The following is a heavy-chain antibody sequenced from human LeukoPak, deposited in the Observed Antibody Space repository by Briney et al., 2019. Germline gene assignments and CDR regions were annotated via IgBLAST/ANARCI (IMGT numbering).Heavy chain of an antibody. Sequence: GASVKVSCKASGGTFSSYAISWVRQAPGQGPEWMGGIIPIFGTANYAQKFQGRVTITADESTSTAYMELSSLRSEDTAVYYCAWGDLNLNYYDSSGYTPGGYYYGMDVWGQGTTVTVSS. V-gene: IGHV1-69*13. J-gene: IGHJ6*02. CDR3: AWGDLNLNYYDSSGYTPGGYYYGMDV. CDR1: GGTFSSYA. D-gene: IGHD3-22*01. CDR2: IIPIFGTA.